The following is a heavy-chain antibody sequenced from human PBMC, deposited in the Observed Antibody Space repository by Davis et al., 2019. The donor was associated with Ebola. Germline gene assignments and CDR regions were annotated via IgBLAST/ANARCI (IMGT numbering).Heavy chain of an antibody. J-gene: IGHJ4*02. D-gene: IGHD3-10*01. V-gene: IGHV3-73*01. CDR1: GFTFSGST. CDR2: IRSKANSYAT. Sequence: PGGSLRLSCAASGFTFSGSTMHWVRQASGKGLEWVGRIRSKANSYATAYAASVKGRFTISRDDSKNTAYLQMNSLKTEDTAVYYCTSPGGMVQGVSDVDYWGQGTLVTVSS. CDR3: TSPGGMVQGVSDVDY.